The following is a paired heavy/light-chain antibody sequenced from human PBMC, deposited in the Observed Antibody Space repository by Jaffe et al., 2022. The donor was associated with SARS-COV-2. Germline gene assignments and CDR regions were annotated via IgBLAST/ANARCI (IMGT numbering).Heavy chain of an antibody. V-gene: IGHV3-74*01. Sequence: EVQLVESGGGLVQPGGSLRLSCAASGFTFSNYWMHWVRQVPGKGLVWVSRVNTDESGIGHADSVKGRFTISRDNAKNTLYLQMNSLRAEDTAVYYCAREAVPGGNDYWGQGTLVTVSS. CDR2: VNTDESGI. CDR3: AREAVPGGNDY. D-gene: IGHD2-15*01. CDR1: GFTFSNYW. J-gene: IGHJ4*02.
Light chain of an antibody. J-gene: IGLJ1*01. Sequence: QSALTQPPSASGSPGQSVTISCTGTSSDVGDYNYVSWYQQRPGKAPKLMIYEVSRRPSGVPDRFSGSKSGNTASLTVSGLQAEDEADYYCSSYAGSNNFVFGTGTKVTVL. CDR3: SSYAGSNNFV. CDR2: EVS. V-gene: IGLV2-8*01. CDR1: SSDVGDYNY.